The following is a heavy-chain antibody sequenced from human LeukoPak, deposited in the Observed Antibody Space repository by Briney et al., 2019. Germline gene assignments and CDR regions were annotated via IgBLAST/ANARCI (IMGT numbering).Heavy chain of an antibody. Sequence: SETLSLTCTVSGGSISSYYRSWIRQPPGKGLEWIGYIYYSGSTNYNPSLKSRVTISVDTSKNQFSLKLSSVTAADTAVYYCARHSSMFDPWGQGTLVTVSS. V-gene: IGHV4-59*08. J-gene: IGHJ5*02. D-gene: IGHD6-13*01. CDR2: IYYSGST. CDR3: ARHSSMFDP. CDR1: GGSISSYY.